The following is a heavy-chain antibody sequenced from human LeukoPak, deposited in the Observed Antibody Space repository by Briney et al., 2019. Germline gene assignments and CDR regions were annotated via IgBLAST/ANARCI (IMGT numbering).Heavy chain of an antibody. D-gene: IGHD3-3*01. CDR3: AKAAYNFSSGYWSRFEY. V-gene: IGHV3-23*01. CDR1: GFTFSSYA. J-gene: IGHJ4*02. Sequence: AGGSMRLSCAASGFTFSSYAMSWVRQAPGKGLGRVSTISGSGGSTYYADSVKGRFTISRDNSKNTLYLQMNSLRAEDMAVYYCAKAAYNFSSGYWSRFEYLGQGIVFTVSS. CDR2: ISGSGGST.